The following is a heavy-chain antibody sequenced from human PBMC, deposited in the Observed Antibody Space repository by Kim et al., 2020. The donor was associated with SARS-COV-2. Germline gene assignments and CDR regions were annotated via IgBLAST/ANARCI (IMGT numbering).Heavy chain of an antibody. CDR2: ISGGGGNT. CDR1: GFTFDTYA. J-gene: IGHJ6*02. D-gene: IGHD2-21*01. Sequence: GGSLRLSCVASGFTFDTYAMSWVRQAPGKGLEWVSVISGGGGNTFYADSVKGRFTISRDNSKNTLYLQMNSLRDEDTALYYCAKLVIMDGYNYFYYYAMDVWGQGTTVTVSS. CDR3: AKLVIMDGYNYFYYYAMDV. V-gene: IGHV3-23*01.